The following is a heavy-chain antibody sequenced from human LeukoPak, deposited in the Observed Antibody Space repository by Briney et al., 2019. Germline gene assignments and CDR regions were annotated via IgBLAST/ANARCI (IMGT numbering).Heavy chain of an antibody. V-gene: IGHV4-39*01. CDR3: ARQRKTYCGGDCPNWFDP. CDR1: GGSISSSSYY. D-gene: IGHD2-21*02. Sequence: SETLSLTCTVSGGSISSSSYYWGWIRQPPGKGLEWIGSIYYSGSTYYNPSLKSRVTISVDTSKNQFSLKLSSVTAADAAVYYCARQRKTYCGGDCPNWFDPWGQGTLVTVSS. CDR2: IYYSGST. J-gene: IGHJ5*02.